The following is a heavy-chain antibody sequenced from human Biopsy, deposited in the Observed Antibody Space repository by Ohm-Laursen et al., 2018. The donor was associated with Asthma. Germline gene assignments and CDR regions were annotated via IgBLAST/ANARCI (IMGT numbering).Heavy chain of an antibody. Sequence: GSLRLSCAASGFTFSSYALSWVRQAPGKGLEWVSGISGDAQRTYYEDSVKGRFIISRDNSKNTIYLQLSSLRAEDTAVYYCAKDWKSLYVQYFFEYWGQGALVTVSS. V-gene: IGHV3-23*01. CDR2: ISGDAQRT. CDR3: AKDWKSLYVQYFFEY. CDR1: GFTFSSYA. J-gene: IGHJ4*02. D-gene: IGHD5/OR15-5a*01.